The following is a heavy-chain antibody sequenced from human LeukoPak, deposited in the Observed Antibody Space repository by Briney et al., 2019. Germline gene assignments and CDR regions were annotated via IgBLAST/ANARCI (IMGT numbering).Heavy chain of an antibody. J-gene: IGHJ6*03. CDR3: ARHRYSSSWYYYYYYMDV. D-gene: IGHD6-13*01. Sequence: SETLSLTCTVSGGSISSSSYYWGWIRQPPGKGLEWIGSIYYSGSTYYNPTLKSRVTISVDTSKNQFSLKLSSVTAADTAVYYCARHRYSSSWYYYYYYMDVWAKGPRSPSP. CDR2: IYYSGST. CDR1: GGSISSSSYY. V-gene: IGHV4-39*01.